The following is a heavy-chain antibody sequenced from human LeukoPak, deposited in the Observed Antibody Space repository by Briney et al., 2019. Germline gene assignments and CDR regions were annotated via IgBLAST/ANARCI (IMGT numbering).Heavy chain of an antibody. CDR3: AKDSGYDSRYYFDY. Sequence: GGSLRLSRAASGFTFSIDAMSWVRQAPGKGLQWVSTISGGGGTTFYADSVKGRFTMSRDNSRNTLFLLMNSLRAEDTAVYYCAKDSGYDSRYYFDYWGQGTLVTVSS. J-gene: IGHJ4*02. CDR1: GFTFSIDA. V-gene: IGHV3-23*01. CDR2: ISGGGGTT. D-gene: IGHD5-12*01.